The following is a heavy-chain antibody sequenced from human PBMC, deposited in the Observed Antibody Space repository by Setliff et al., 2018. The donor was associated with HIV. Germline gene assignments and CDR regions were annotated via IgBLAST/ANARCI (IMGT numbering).Heavy chain of an antibody. CDR3: ATAGGRSWFDP. V-gene: IGHV1-2*02. D-gene: IGHD3-16*01. J-gene: IGHJ5*02. Sequence: ASVTVSCKTSGSTFDAKYIHWARQAPGQGLEWMGWINPNSGGTNYARKFQGRVTMTRDTSISTAYMELNSLRSDDTAVYYCATAGGRSWFDPWGPGTLVTV. CDR1: GSTFDAKY. CDR2: INPNSGGT.